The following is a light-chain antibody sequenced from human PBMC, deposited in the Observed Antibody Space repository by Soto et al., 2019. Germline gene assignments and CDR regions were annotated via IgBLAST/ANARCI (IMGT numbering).Light chain of an antibody. CDR2: GAS. V-gene: IGKV3-15*01. CDR3: QQYNNWPLT. J-gene: IGKJ4*01. CDR1: QSVSSN. Sequence: EIVMTQSPATLSVSPGESATLSCRASQSVSSNLAWYQQKPGQAPRLLIYGASTRATGIPARFSGSGSGTEFALTISGLQSEDFAVYYCQQYNNWPLTFGGGTKVEIK.